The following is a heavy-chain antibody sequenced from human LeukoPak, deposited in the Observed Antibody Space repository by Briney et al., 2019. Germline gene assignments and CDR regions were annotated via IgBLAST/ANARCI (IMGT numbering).Heavy chain of an antibody. CDR2: IYGTGST. D-gene: IGHD3-16*01. V-gene: IGHV4-38-2*01. CDR1: GYSLGKNYY. Sequence: SETLSLTCAVSGYSLGKNYYWGWIRQPPGKGLEWIGRIYGTGSTSYNPSLMNRVTMSVDTSKNHFSLKLSSVTAADTAVYCCAQWGNNMDVWGKGTTVIVS. CDR3: AQWGNNMDV. J-gene: IGHJ6*03.